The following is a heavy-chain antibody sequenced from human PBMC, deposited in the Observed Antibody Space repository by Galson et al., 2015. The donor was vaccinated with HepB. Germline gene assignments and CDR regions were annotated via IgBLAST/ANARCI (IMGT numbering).Heavy chain of an antibody. CDR3: ARDLNPYGGNSGVDY. D-gene: IGHD4-23*01. V-gene: IGHV3-21*01. J-gene: IGHJ4*02. Sequence: SLRLSCAASGFTFNSYTMNWVRQAPGKGLEWVSSISMSSSYINHADSVKGLFTISRDNAKNSLYLQMNSLRAEDTAVYYCARDLNPYGGNSGVDYWGQGTLVTVSS. CDR1: GFTFNSYT. CDR2: ISMSSSYI.